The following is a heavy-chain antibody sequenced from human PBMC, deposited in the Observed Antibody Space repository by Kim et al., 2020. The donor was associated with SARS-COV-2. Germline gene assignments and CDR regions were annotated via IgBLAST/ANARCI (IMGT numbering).Heavy chain of an antibody. J-gene: IGHJ4*02. D-gene: IGHD6-19*01. V-gene: IGHV3-23*01. CDR2: T. Sequence: TYYAYSVKGRFTSSKDTANNTLDLQMNGLRAEDTSVYYCTKKDYSCGIYWGQGTLVTVSS. CDR3: TKKDYSCGIY.